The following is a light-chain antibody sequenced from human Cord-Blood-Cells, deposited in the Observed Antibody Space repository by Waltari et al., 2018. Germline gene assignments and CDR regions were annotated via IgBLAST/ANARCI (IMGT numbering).Light chain of an antibody. CDR1: GSDVGGYNY. V-gene: IGLV2-14*01. J-gene: IGLJ1*01. CDR3: SSYTSSSTLV. Sequence: TQPASVSGSPGQSITISCTGTGSDVGGYNYVSWYQQHPGKAPKLMIYEVSNRPSGVSNRFSGSKSGNTASLTISGLQAEDEADYYCSSYTSSSTLVFGTGTKVTVL. CDR2: EVS.